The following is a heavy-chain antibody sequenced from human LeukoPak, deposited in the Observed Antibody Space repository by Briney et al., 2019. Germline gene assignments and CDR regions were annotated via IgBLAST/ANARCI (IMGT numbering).Heavy chain of an antibody. Sequence: WGSLRLYGAASGFTFSSYAMHWVRHAPGQGLEYVSAISSNGGSTYYANSVKGRFTISTDNTKNSLYLKMRRLRDEDMAVYYCAGDRGSGDYYYYFLDVWGKGPTVTISS. CDR3: AGDRGSGDYYYYFLDV. CDR2: ISSNGGST. D-gene: IGHD3-10*01. V-gene: IGHV3-64*01. J-gene: IGHJ6*03. CDR1: GFTFSSYA.